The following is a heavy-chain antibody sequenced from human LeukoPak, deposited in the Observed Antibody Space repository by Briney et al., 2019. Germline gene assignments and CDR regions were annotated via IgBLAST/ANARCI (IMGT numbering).Heavy chain of an antibody. J-gene: IGHJ4*02. Sequence: ASVKVSCKASGYRFISHYIHWVRQAPGQGPEWLGWMHAGNGNTRYPEKFEGRVTMTRDTPSNTAYMDLTSLRSDDTAVYYCAREGSYCVGGDCYSFDFWGQGTLVTVSS. D-gene: IGHD2-21*02. CDR2: MHAGNGNT. CDR3: AREGSYCVGGDCYSFDF. CDR1: GYRFISHY. V-gene: IGHV1-2*02.